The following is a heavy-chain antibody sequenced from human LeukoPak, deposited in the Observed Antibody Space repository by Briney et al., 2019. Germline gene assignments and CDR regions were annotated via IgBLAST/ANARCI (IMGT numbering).Heavy chain of an antibody. Sequence: EASVKVSCKASGYTFTGYYMHWVRQAPGQGLEWMGWINPNSGGTNYAQKFQGRVTMTRDTSISTAYMELSRLRSDDTAVYHCARIVNYDILTGYYLDYWGQGTLVTVSS. CDR3: ARIVNYDILTGYYLDY. J-gene: IGHJ4*02. V-gene: IGHV1-2*02. D-gene: IGHD3-9*01. CDR1: GYTFTGYY. CDR2: INPNSGGT.